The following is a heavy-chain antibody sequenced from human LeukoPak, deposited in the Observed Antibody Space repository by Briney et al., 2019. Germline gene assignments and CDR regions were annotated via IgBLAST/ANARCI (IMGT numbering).Heavy chain of an antibody. J-gene: IGHJ4*02. CDR2: IYYSGRT. CDR3: ARLVVLAAAGTAYFDY. V-gene: IGHV4-59*08. D-gene: IGHD6-13*01. Sequence: SETLSLTCTVSGGSISSYYWSWLRQPPGKGLEWIGYIYYSGRTNYNPSLKSRVTISVDTSKNQFSLKLSSVTAADTAVYYCARLVVLAAAGTAYFDYWGQGTLVTVSS. CDR1: GGSISSYY.